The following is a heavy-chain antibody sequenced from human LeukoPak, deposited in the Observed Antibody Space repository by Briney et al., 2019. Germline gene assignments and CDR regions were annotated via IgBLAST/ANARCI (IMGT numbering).Heavy chain of an antibody. Sequence: PSETLSLTCAVYGGSFSGYHWSWLRQPPGKGLEWIGEINHSGSTNYNPSLKSRVTISVDTSKNQFSLKLSSVTAADTAVYYCARWRRVYSRYYYLDYWGQGTLVTVSS. CDR3: ARWRRVYSRYYYLDY. CDR2: INHSGST. J-gene: IGHJ4*02. V-gene: IGHV4-34*01. D-gene: IGHD6-13*01. CDR1: GGSFSGYH.